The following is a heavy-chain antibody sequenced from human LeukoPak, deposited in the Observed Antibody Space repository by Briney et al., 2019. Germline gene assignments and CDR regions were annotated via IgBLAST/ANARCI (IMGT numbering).Heavy chain of an antibody. V-gene: IGHV4-59*01. CDR1: GGSISGYY. D-gene: IGHD5-12*01. Sequence: SETLSLTCSVSGGSISGYYWSWIRQPPGKGLEWIGSIQYSRSTNYNSSLKSRVTISVDTSKIQFSLKLSSVTAADTAVYYCARGVSGYDWFLDYWGQGTLVTVSS. J-gene: IGHJ4*02. CDR2: IQYSRST. CDR3: ARGVSGYDWFLDY.